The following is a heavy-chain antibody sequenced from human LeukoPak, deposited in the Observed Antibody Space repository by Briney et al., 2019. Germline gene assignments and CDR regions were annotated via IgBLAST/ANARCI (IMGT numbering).Heavy chain of an antibody. J-gene: IGHJ4*02. Sequence: ASVKVSCKASGYTFTSYGISWVRQAPGQGLEWMGWISAYNGNTNYAQKLQGRVTMTTDTSTSTAYMELRSPRSDDTAVYYCARDHFPYYYDSSGSLDYWGQGTLVTVSS. D-gene: IGHD3-22*01. CDR1: GYTFTSYG. CDR2: ISAYNGNT. V-gene: IGHV1-18*01. CDR3: ARDHFPYYYDSSGSLDY.